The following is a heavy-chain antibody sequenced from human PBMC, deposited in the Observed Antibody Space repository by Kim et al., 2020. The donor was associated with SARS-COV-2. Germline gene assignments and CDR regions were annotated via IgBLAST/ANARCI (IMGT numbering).Heavy chain of an antibody. CDR1: GFTFGDYA. J-gene: IGHJ5*02. V-gene: IGHV3-9*01. Sequence: GGSLRLSCAASGFTFGDYAMHWVRQAPGKGLEWVSGISWNSGSICYADSVKGRFTISRDNAKNSLYLQMNSLRAEDTALYYCAKDIVALAVAAGGFDPWGQGTLVTVSS. D-gene: IGHD6-19*01. CDR3: AKDIVALAVAAGGFDP. CDR2: ISWNSGSI.